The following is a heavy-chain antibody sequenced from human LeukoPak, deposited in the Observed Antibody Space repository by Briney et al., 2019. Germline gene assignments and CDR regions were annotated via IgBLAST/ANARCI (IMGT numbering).Heavy chain of an antibody. V-gene: IGHV4-34*01. CDR3: ARSFRRGYCSSTSCYHSPFN. CDR1: GGSFSGYY. CDR2: INHSGST. D-gene: IGHD2-2*01. Sequence: KTSETLSLTCAVYGGSFSGYYWSWIRQPPGKALEWIGEINHSGSTNYNPSLKSRVTISVDTSKNQFSLKLSPVTAADTAVYYCARSFRRGYCSSTSCYHSPFNWGQGTLVTVSS. J-gene: IGHJ4*02.